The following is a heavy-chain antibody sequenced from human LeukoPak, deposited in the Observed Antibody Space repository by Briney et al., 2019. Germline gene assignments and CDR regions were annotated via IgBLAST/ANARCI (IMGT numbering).Heavy chain of an antibody. CDR1: GYTFTSYG. V-gene: IGHV1-18*01. CDR3: ARDGSATYDFWSGSYPEWADYYYFYMDV. D-gene: IGHD3-3*01. J-gene: IGHJ6*03. Sequence: ASVKVSCKASGYTFTSYGISWVRQAPGQGLEWMGWISAYNGNTNYAQKFQGRVTVTTDTSTSTAYMELRSLRSDDTAVYYCARDGSATYDFWSGSYPEWADYYYFYMDVWGKGTTVTVSS. CDR2: ISAYNGNT.